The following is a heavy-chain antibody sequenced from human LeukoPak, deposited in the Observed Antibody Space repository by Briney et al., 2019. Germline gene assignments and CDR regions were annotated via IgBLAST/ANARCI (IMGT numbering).Heavy chain of an antibody. CDR3: ARSLIRIAAASTGGY. J-gene: IGHJ4*02. D-gene: IGHD6-13*01. CDR2: INPNSGGT. V-gene: IGHV1-2*02. CDR1: GYTFTGYY. Sequence: ASVKVSCKASGYTFTGYYMHWVRQAPGHGLEWMGWINPNSGGTSYAQKFQGRVTMTRDTSISTAYMELSRLRSDDTAVYYCARSLIRIAAASTGGYWGQGTLVTVSS.